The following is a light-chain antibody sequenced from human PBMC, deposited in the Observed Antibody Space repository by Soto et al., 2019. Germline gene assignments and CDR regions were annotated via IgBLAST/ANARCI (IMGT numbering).Light chain of an antibody. CDR1: QSISSW. Sequence: DIQGTQSPAALSASVGDRVTITCLASQSISSWLTWYQQKPGKAPKLLIYDASSLESGVPSRFSGSGSGTDFTLTINSLQPEDFATYYCQQGYITPWTFGQGT. CDR3: QQGYITPWT. V-gene: IGKV1-5*01. J-gene: IGKJ1*01. CDR2: DAS.